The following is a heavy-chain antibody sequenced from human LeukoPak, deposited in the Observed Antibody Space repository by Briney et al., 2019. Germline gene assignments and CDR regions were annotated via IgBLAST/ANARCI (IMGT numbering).Heavy chain of an antibody. Sequence: GRSLRLSCAASGFTFSNYAMHWVRQAPGKGLEWVAVISYDGSNKYYADSVKGRFTISRDNSKNTLYLQMNSLRAEDTAVYYCARDLALRYFDWSLTYYYYGMDVWGQGTTVTVSS. CDR1: GFTFSNYA. CDR3: ARDLALRYFDWSLTYYYYGMDV. J-gene: IGHJ6*02. V-gene: IGHV3-30*04. D-gene: IGHD3-9*01. CDR2: ISYDGSNK.